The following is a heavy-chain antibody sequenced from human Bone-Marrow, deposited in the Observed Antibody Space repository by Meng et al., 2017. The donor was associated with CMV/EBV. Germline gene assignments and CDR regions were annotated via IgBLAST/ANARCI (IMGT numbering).Heavy chain of an antibody. CDR3: ARGEVTKLGY. Sequence: SETLSLTCSVSGGSVSSISYYWNWIRQPPGKALEWIGYIYYRGSAIYNPSLKSRVTISVDTSQNQFSLRLRSVTTADTAVYYCARGEVTKLGYWAQGTVVTVSS. CDR2: IYYRGSA. V-gene: IGHV4-61*01. J-gene: IGHJ4*02. CDR1: GGSVSSISYY. D-gene: IGHD4-17*01.